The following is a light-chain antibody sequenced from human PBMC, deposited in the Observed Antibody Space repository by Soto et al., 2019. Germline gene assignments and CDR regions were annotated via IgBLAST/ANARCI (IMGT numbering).Light chain of an antibody. CDR2: ESS. V-gene: IGKV1-39*01. CDR3: QQTFSIPRT. Sequence: DMQLTQSPSSLSASVGDRVTITCRASQNVRSYLNWYQQKPGKAPKLLIYESSTLESGVPSKFSGDGYGTHFTLTIRSLQPEDFAIYYCQQTFSIPRTFGHGTKVDTK. J-gene: IGKJ1*01. CDR1: QNVRSY.